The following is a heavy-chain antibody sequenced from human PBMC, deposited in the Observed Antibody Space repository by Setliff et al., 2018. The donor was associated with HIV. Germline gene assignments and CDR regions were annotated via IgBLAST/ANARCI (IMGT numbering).Heavy chain of an antibody. V-gene: IGHV3-74*01. D-gene: IGHD3-16*02. CDR2: INSYGGSS. J-gene: IGHJ3*01. CDR1: GFTFSSYW. CDR3: VRQVSDAFDV. Sequence: GGSLRLSCVASGFTFSSYWMHWVRQVPGKGLVWVSRINSYGGSSTYADSVKGRLSISRDNTKNTLYLQVNSLRAEDTAVYYCVRQVSDAFDVWGQGTMVTVSS.